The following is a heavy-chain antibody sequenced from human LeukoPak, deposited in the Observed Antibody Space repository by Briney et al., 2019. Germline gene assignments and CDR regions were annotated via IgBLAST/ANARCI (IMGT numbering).Heavy chain of an antibody. V-gene: IGHV3-30-3*01. D-gene: IGHD1-14*01. Sequence: GRSLRLSCAASGFTFSSYAMHWVRQAPGKGLEWVAVISYDGSNKYYADSVKGRFTISRDNSKNTLYLQMNSLRAEDTAVYYCARDNHDYGDYWGQGTLVTVSS. CDR3: ARDNHDYGDY. CDR2: ISYDGSNK. CDR1: GFTFSSYA. J-gene: IGHJ4*02.